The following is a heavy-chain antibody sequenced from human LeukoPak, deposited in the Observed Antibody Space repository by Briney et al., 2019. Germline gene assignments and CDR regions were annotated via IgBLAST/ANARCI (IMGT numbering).Heavy chain of an antibody. CDR3: VRDLRGSSGWYGYGMDV. J-gene: IGHJ6*04. CDR1: GFTFRNHG. Sequence: GGSLRLSCAASGFTFRNHGMHWIRQAPGKGLEWVAIIWYDGSNKYYAASVNGRFTISRDNSKNTLYLQMNSLRDDDTAVYYCVRDLRGSSGWYGYGMDVWGKGTTVTVSS. V-gene: IGHV3-33*01. D-gene: IGHD6-19*01. CDR2: IWYDGSNK.